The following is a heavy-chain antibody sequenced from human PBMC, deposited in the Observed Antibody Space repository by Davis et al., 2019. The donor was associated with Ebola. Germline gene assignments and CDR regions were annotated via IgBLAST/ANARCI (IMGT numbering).Heavy chain of an antibody. J-gene: IGHJ3*02. Sequence: SETLSLTCTVSGGSISSYYWSWIRQPPGKGLEWIGYTYYSGSTNYNPSLKSRVTISVDTSKNQFSLKLSSVTAADTAVYYCARDQYYYDSSGYHRGAFDIWGQGTMVTVSS. CDR1: GGSISSYY. D-gene: IGHD3-22*01. CDR2: TYYSGST. V-gene: IGHV4-59*01. CDR3: ARDQYYYDSSGYHRGAFDI.